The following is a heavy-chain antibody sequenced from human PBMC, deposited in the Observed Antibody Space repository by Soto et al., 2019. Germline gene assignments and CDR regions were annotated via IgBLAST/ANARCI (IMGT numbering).Heavy chain of an antibody. CDR3: ARGRITMVRGVSYYMHV. CDR1: GYTFTSYD. V-gene: IGHV1-8*01. CDR2: MNPNSGNT. D-gene: IGHD3-10*01. J-gene: IGHJ6*03. Sequence: ASVKVSCKASGYTFTSYDINWVRQATGQGLEWMGWMNPNSGNTGYAQKFQGRVTMTRNTSISTAYMELSSLRSEDTAVYYCARGRITMVRGVSYYMHVWGKGTTVTVSS.